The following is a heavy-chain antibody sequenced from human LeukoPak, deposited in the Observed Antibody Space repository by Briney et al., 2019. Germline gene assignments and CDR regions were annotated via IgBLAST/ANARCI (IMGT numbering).Heavy chain of an antibody. CDR1: GYTFTSYG. CDR2: ISAYNGNT. D-gene: IGHD6-6*01. CDR3: ARVGSSSSLYYYYYYMDV. V-gene: IGHV1-18*01. J-gene: IGHJ6*03. Sequence: ASVKVSCKASGYTFTSYGISWVRQAPGQGLEWMGWISAYNGNTNYAQKLQGRVTMTTDTSTSTAYMELRSLRSDDTAVYYCARVGSSSSLYYYYYYMDVWGKGTTVTVSS.